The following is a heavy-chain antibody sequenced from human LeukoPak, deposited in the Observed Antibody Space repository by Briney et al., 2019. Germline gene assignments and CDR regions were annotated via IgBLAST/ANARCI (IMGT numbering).Heavy chain of an antibody. Sequence: PSETLSLTCTVSGGSISSSSYYWGWIRQPPGKGLEWIGSIYYSGSTYYNPSLKSRVTISVDTSKNQFSLKLSSVTAADTAVYYCACTFIVLMEYATNFDYWGQGTLVTVSS. CDR3: ACTFIVLMEYATNFDY. CDR2: IYYSGST. D-gene: IGHD2-8*01. V-gene: IGHV4-39*01. J-gene: IGHJ4*02. CDR1: GGSISSSSYY.